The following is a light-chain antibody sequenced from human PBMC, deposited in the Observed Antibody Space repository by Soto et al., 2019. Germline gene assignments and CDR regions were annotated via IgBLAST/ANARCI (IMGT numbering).Light chain of an antibody. CDR1: QSISGW. CDR3: QQYESHPLT. V-gene: IGKV1-5*03. CDR2: SAS. J-gene: IGKJ4*01. Sequence: DIRMTQSPSTLSASVGDRVTITCRASQSISGWLAWYRQKPGKAPELLIYSASTLETGVPSRFSGSGSGTEFTLTVSSLQPDDFATYYCQQYESHPLTFGGGTKVDIK.